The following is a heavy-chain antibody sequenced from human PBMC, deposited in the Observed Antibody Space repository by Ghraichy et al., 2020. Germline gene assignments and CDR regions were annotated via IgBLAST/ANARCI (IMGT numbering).Heavy chain of an antibody. CDR1: GGSISSYY. CDR2: IYYSGST. V-gene: IGHV4-59*01. Sequence: SETLSLTCTVSGGSISSYYWSWIRQPPGKGLEWIGYIYYSGSTNYNPSLKSRVTISVDTSKNQFSLKLSSVTAADTAVYYCARGHSGVRGVIKWGQGTLVTVSS. J-gene: IGHJ4*02. D-gene: IGHD3-10*01. CDR3: ARGHSGVRGVIK.